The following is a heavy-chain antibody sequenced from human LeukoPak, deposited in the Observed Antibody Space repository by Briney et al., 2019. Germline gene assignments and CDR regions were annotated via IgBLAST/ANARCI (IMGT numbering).Heavy chain of an antibody. CDR2: IIPIFGTA. CDR1: GGTFSSYA. CDR3: ARATTGTTFYFDY. Sequence: SVKVSCKASGGTFSSYAISWVRQAPGQGLEWMGRIIPIFGTANYAQKFQGGVTITTDESTSTAYMELSSLRSEDTAVYYCARATTGTTFYFDYWGQGTLVTVSS. D-gene: IGHD1-1*01. J-gene: IGHJ4*02. V-gene: IGHV1-69*05.